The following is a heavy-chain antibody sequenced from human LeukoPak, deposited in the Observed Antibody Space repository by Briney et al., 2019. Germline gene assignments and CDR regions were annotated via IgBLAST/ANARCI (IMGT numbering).Heavy chain of an antibody. CDR3: ARSHYDFWSGYL. D-gene: IGHD3-3*01. J-gene: IGHJ4*02. Sequence: ASVKASCKASGYTFTGYYMHWVRQAPGQGLEWMGWINPNSGGTNYAQKFQGRVTMTRDTSISTAYMELSRLRSDDTAVYYCARSHYDFWSGYLWGQGTLVTVSS. CDR2: INPNSGGT. CDR1: GYTFTGYY. V-gene: IGHV1-2*02.